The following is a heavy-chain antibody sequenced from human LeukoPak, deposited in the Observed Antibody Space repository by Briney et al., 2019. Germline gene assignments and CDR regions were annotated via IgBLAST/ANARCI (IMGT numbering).Heavy chain of an antibody. CDR1: GFTFSSYA. CDR3: ARSIGYSSGWYGY. Sequence: PGECLRLACAASGFTFSSYAIHWVRQAPGKGLGWVAVISYDGSNKYYADSVKGRFTISRDNSKNTLYLQMNSLRADDTAVYYCARSIGYSSGWYGYWGQGALVTVAS. J-gene: IGHJ4*02. D-gene: IGHD6-19*01. CDR2: ISYDGSNK. V-gene: IGHV3-30*04.